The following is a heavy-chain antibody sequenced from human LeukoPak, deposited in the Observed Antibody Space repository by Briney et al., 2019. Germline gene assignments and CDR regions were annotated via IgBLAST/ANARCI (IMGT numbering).Heavy chain of an antibody. D-gene: IGHD5-12*01. V-gene: IGHV3-23*01. CDR1: GFTFSTYA. CDR2: INGIGGST. J-gene: IGHJ4*02. CDR3: ARDQLAYSGYDTLFDY. Sequence: PGGSLRLSCAASGFTFSTYAMSWVRQAPGKGLEWVSAINGIGGSTYYADSVKGRFTISRDNSKNTLYLQLNSLRPEDTAVYYCARDQLAYSGYDTLFDYWGQGTLVTVSS.